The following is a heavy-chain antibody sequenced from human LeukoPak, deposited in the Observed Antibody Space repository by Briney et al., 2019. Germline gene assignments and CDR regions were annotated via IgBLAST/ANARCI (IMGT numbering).Heavy chain of an antibody. CDR2: INPNSGGT. CDR1: GYTFTGYY. V-gene: IGHV1-2*04. D-gene: IGHD6-19*01. J-gene: IGHJ6*02. CDR3: ARGAGIAVAGRYYYYYYGMDV. Sequence: ASVKVSCKASGYTFTGYYMHWVRQAPGQGLEWMGWINPNSGGTNYAQKFQGWVTMTRDTSISTAYMELSRLRSDDTAVYYCARGAGIAVAGRYYYYYYGMDVWGQGTTVTVSS.